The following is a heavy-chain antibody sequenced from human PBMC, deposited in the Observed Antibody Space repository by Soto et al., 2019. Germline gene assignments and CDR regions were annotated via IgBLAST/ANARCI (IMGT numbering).Heavy chain of an antibody. CDR3: AGGGFGGLSSPY. V-gene: IGHV1-46*01. CDR2: INPSGGST. D-gene: IGHD3-10*01. Sequence: GVSVEVSSKACGYTFTSCSMQSARQAPGQGLEWMGIINPSGGSTSYAQKFQGRVTMTRDTSTSTVYMELSSLRSEDTAVYYGAGGGFGGLSSPYRRQGTLVTVSS. CDR1: GYTFTSCS. J-gene: IGHJ4*02.